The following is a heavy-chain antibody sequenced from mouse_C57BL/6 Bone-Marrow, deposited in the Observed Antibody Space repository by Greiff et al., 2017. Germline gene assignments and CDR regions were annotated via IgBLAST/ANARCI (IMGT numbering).Heavy chain of an antibody. CDR2: LYPGSGST. Sequence: VQLQQPGAELVKPGASVKMSCKASGYTFTSYWITWVKQRPGQGLEWIGDLYPGSGSTNYNEKFKSKATLTVDTSSSTAYMQLSSLTSEDSAVYYGAREEIITTVVAPGYFDVWGTGTTVTVSS. D-gene: IGHD1-1*01. CDR3: AREEIITTVVAPGYFDV. V-gene: IGHV1-55*01. CDR1: GYTFTSYW. J-gene: IGHJ1*03.